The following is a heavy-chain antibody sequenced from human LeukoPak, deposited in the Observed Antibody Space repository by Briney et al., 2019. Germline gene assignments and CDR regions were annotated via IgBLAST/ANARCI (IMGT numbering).Heavy chain of an antibody. CDR2: IYSSGYT. CDR3: ARGEHSVDS. V-gene: IGHV4-4*07. J-gene: IGHJ4*02. Sequence: SETLSLTCSVSGGAIRSHYWNWIRQPAGKGLEWIGRIYSSGYTNDNPSLKSRITMSVDMSKNQFSLRLNSVTAADTAVYYCARGEHSVDSWGQGMLVTVSS. D-gene: IGHD1/OR15-1a*01. CDR1: GGAIRSHY.